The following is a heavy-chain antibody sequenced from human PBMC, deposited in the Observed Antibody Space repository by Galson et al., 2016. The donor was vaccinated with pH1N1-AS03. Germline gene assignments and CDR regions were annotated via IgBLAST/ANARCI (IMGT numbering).Heavy chain of an antibody. V-gene: IGHV3-30*04. D-gene: IGHD3-9*01. CDR1: GFTFSHYV. CDR3: AKDFYGIPSEVGMDV. CDR2: ISYDGSKK. Sequence: SLRLSCAVSGFTFSHYVIHWVRQAPGKGLEWVAMISYDGSKKYYADSVRGRFTISRDNSKNTLYLEMNSLTAEDTALYCCAKDFYGIPSEVGMDVWGQGTTVTVSS. J-gene: IGHJ6*02.